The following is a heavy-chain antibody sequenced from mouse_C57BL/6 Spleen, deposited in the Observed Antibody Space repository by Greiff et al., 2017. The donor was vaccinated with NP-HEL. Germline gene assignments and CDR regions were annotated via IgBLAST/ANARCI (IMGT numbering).Heavy chain of an antibody. CDR1: GYAFSSYW. CDR3: AREGMTSVGAFDY. CDR2: IYPGDGDT. Sequence: QVQLKESGAELVKPGASVKISCKASGYAFSSYWMNWVKQRPGKGLEWIGQIYPGDGDTNYNGKFKGKATLTADKSSSTAYMQLSSLTSEDSEVYYCAREGMTSVGAFDYWGQGTTLTVSS. D-gene: IGHD1-1*01. J-gene: IGHJ2*01. V-gene: IGHV1-80*01.